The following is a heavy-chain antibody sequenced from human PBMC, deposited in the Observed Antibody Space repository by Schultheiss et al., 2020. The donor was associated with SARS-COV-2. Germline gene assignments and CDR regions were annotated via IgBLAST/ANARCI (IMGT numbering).Heavy chain of an antibody. D-gene: IGHD4-11*01. CDR1: GGSISSSSYY. J-gene: IGHJ6*03. Sequence: SETLSLTCTVSGGSISSSSYYWGWIRQPPGKGLEWIGYIYYSGSTNYNPSLKSRVTISVDTSKNQFSLKLSSVTAADTAVYYCARGTHDYRNSKSLRLYYYYYMDVWGKGTTVTVSS. V-gene: IGHV4-39*07. CDR3: ARGTHDYRNSKSLRLYYYYYMDV. CDR2: IYYSGST.